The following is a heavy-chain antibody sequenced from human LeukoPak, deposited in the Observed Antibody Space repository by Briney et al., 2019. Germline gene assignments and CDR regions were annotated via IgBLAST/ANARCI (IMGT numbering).Heavy chain of an antibody. Sequence: QTGGSLRLSCAASGFTFSNYWMSWVRQAPGKGLEWVANIKQDGSERYYVDSMKGRFTISRDNAKNSLYLQMNSLRAEDTAVYYCRATVGGGSFRDYWGQGTLVTVSS. D-gene: IGHD3-16*01. J-gene: IGHJ4*02. V-gene: IGHV3-7*01. CDR1: GFTFSNYW. CDR3: RATVGGGSFRDY. CDR2: IKQDGSER.